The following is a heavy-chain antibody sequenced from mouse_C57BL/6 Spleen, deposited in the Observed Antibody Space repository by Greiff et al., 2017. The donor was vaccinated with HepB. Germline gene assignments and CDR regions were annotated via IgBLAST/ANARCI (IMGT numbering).Heavy chain of an antibody. V-gene: IGHV1-19*01. J-gene: IGHJ2*01. CDR3: AKGALLRYLDY. Sequence: EVHLVESGPVLVKPGASVKMSCKASGYTFTDYYMNWVKQSHGKSLEWIGVINPYNGGTSYNQKFKGKATLTVDKSSSTSYMELNSLTSEDSAVYYCAKGALLRYLDYWGQGTTLTVSS. CDR1: GYTFTDYY. CDR2: INPYNGGT. D-gene: IGHD1-1*01.